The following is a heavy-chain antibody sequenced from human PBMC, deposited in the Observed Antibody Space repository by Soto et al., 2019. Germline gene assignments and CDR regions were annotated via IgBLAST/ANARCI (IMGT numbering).Heavy chain of an antibody. D-gene: IGHD2-21*01. J-gene: IGHJ1*01. CDR3: ARGVHNSPYFQH. CDR1: GGSFSGYY. V-gene: IGHV4-34*01. Sequence: QVQLQQWGAGLLKPSETLSLTCAVYGGSFSGYYWSWIRQPPGKGLEWIGEINHSGSTNYNPSLKSRVTISVDTSKNQFSLKLSSVTAADTAVYYCARGVHNSPYFQHWGQGTLVTVSS. CDR2: INHSGST.